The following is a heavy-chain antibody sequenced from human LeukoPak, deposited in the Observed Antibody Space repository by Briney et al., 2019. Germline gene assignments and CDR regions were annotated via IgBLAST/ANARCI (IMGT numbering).Heavy chain of an antibody. V-gene: IGHV3-30*02. D-gene: IGHD3-22*01. CDR2: IRYDGRNK. CDR1: GFTFSSYA. Sequence: GGSLRLSCAASGFTFSSYAMHWVRQAPGKGLEWVAFIRYDGRNKYYADSVKGRFTISRDNSKNTLYLQMNSLRAEDTAVYYCARDSSYYDSSGYYPDYWGQGTLVTVSS. J-gene: IGHJ4*02. CDR3: ARDSSYYDSSGYYPDY.